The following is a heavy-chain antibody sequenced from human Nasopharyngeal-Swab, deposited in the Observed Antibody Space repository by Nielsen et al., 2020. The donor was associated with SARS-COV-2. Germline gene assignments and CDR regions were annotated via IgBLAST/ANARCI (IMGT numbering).Heavy chain of an antibody. D-gene: IGHD4-11*01. V-gene: IGHV3-9*01. CDR2: ITWNSGI. Sequence: SLKISCAASGFTYDDYSMHWVRQAPGKGLEWVSGITWNSGIGYRDSVRGRFTISRDNARNSLYLQMDSLTPEDTAFYYCTKGRADYSNPSFDSWGQGTLVTVS. J-gene: IGHJ4*02. CDR3: TKGRADYSNPSFDS. CDR1: GFTYDDYS.